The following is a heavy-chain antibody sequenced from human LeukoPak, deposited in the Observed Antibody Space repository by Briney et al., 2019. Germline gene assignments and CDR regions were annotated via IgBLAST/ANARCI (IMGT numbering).Heavy chain of an antibody. CDR1: GYTFTDHG. CDR3: ARSGGWAYGDYDGFIAFDI. CDR2: ISPYNGNT. J-gene: IGHJ3*02. V-gene: IGHV1-18*01. Sequence: GAAVKVSCKASGYTFTDHGISWVRQAPGQGLEWMGWISPYNGNTNYAQKLQGRVTMTTDTSTSTAYMELRSLRSDDTAVYYCARSGGWAYGDYDGFIAFDIWGQGTMVTVSS. D-gene: IGHD4-17*01.